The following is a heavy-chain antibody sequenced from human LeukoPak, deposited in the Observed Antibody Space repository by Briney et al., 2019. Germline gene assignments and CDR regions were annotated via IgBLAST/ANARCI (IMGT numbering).Heavy chain of an antibody. CDR2: IYPGDSDT. CDR1: GYSFTSYW. V-gene: IGHV5-51*01. CDR3: ARQSARYYYDSSGPITPDY. J-gene: IGHJ4*02. D-gene: IGHD3-22*01. Sequence: GESLKISCKGSGYSFTSYWIGWVRQMPGKGLEWMGIIYPGDSDTRYSPSFQGQVTIPADKSISTAYLQWSSLKASDTAMYYCARQSARYYYDSSGPITPDYWGQGTLVTVSS.